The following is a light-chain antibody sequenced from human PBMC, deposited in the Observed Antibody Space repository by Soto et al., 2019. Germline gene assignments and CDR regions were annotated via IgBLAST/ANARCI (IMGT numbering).Light chain of an antibody. CDR3: QRYNNWPRS. CDR1: QSVSSN. J-gene: IGKJ2*01. Sequence: EIAMTQSPATLSVSPGERATLSCTASQSVSSNLAWYQQKPGQAPRLLIYGASTRATGIQARFTGSWSGTEFTLTITSLQSEEFAVYYCQRYNNWPRSVDQGTKLEIK. CDR2: GAS. V-gene: IGKV3-15*01.